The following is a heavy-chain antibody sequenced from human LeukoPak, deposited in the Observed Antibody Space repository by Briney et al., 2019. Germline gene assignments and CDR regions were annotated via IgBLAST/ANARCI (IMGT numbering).Heavy chain of an antibody. J-gene: IGHJ3*02. D-gene: IGHD3-10*01. CDR1: GFTFSNYG. CDR3: ARGRSITLLRGVAMSDGFDI. CDR2: TDTSGRYV. V-gene: IGHV3-21*06. Sequence: GGSLRLSCAASGFTFSNYGMNWVRQAPGKGLEWVSFTDTSGRYVYYGDSVKGRFTISRDNAKNLLFLQMNGLRAEDTALYYCARGRSITLLRGVAMSDGFDIWGQGAMVSVSS.